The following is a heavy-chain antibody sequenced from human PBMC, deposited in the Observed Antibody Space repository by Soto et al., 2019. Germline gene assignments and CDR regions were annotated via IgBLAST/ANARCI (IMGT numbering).Heavy chain of an antibody. CDR3: ARDCALGGSIVVVPAAICAFDI. CDR2: ISAYNGNT. V-gene: IGHV1-18*01. J-gene: IGHJ3*02. Sequence: ASVKVSCKASGYTFTSYGISWVRQAPGQGLEWMGWISAYNGNTNYAQKLQGRVTMTTDTSTSTAYMELRSLRSDDTAVYYCARDCALGGSIVVVPAAICAFDIWGQGTMVTVSS. CDR1: GYTFTSYG. D-gene: IGHD2-2*01.